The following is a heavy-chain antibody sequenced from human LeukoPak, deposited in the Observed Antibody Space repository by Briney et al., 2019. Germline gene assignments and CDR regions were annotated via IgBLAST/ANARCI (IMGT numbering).Heavy chain of an antibody. V-gene: IGHV4-39*01. D-gene: IGHD3-3*01. J-gene: IGHJ4*02. Sequence: PSETLSLTCSVSGGSISRSSYYWGWIRQPPGKGLEWIGSIYYSGSTYYNPSLKSRVTISVDTSKNQFSLKLSSVTAADTAVYYCARGGYVLRSLEWLLFPDQWGQGTLVTVSS. CDR2: IYYSGST. CDR1: GGSISRSSYY. CDR3: ARGGYVLRSLEWLLFPDQ.